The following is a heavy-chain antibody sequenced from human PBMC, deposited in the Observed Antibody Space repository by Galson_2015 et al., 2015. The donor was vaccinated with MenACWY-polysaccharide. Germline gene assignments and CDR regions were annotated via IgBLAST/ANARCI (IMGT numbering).Heavy chain of an antibody. J-gene: IGHJ4*02. CDR2: INSDGSST. CDR3: ARDLGRAAGPY. CDR1: GFTFSGCW. D-gene: IGHD6-25*01. Sequence: PVRSLSLSCAASGFTFSGCWLHWVRHAPGKGLVWVSRINSDGSSTNYADPVKGRFTISRDNAKNTLYLQMNSLRAEDTAVYYCARDLGRAAGPYWGQGSLVTVSS. V-gene: IGHV3-74*01.